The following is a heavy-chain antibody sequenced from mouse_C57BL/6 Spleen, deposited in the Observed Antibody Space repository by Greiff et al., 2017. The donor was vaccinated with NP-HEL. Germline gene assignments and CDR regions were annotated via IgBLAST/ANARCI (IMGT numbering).Heavy chain of an antibody. D-gene: IGHD3-2*02. CDR3: VRHGAAQAGFAY. CDR2: IRSKSNNYAT. J-gene: IGHJ3*01. Sequence: EVHLVESGGGLVQPKGSLKLSCAASGFSFNTYAMNWVRQAPGKGLEWVARIRSKSNNYATYYADSVKDRFTISRDDSESMLYLQMNNLKTEDTAMYYCVRHGAAQAGFAYWGQGTLVTVSA. V-gene: IGHV10-1*01. CDR1: GFSFNTYA.